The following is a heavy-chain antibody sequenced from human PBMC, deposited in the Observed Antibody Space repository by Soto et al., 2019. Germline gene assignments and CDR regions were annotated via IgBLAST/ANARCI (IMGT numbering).Heavy chain of an antibody. CDR3: ARHGITGSYCDAFDV. Sequence: QLQLQESGPGLVKPSETLSLTCTVSGGSISSSRCHWGWIRQPPGKGLEWIASIKYSGTTFYNPSRKSRVALSVETSQNQFALRLGAVTAAETAVYYCARHGITGSYCDAFDVWGQGTMVTVSS. CDR2: IKYSGTT. D-gene: IGHD1-26*01. J-gene: IGHJ3*01. V-gene: IGHV4-39*01. CDR1: GGSISSSRCH.